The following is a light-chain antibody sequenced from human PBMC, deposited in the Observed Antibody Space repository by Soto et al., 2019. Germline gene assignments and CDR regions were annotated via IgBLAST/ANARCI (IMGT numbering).Light chain of an antibody. J-gene: IGLJ2*01. Sequence: QSALTQPRSVSGSPGQSVTISCTGTSSDVGGYNYVSWYQQHPGKAPKLMIYDVSKGPSGVPDRFSGSKSGNAASLTISGLQAEDEADYSCCAYAGSYTDVLFCGGTTHTVL. CDR3: CAYAGSYTDVL. CDR2: DVS. CDR1: SSDVGGYNY. V-gene: IGLV2-11*01.